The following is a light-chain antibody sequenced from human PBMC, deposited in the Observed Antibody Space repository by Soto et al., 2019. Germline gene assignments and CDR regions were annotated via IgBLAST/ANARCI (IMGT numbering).Light chain of an antibody. CDR1: SSDVGGYNY. V-gene: IGLV2-8*01. Sequence: QSVLTQPHSASGSPVQSVTISCTGTSSDVGGYNYVSWYQQHPGKAPKLMIYEVSKRPSGVPDRFSGSKSGNTASLTVSGLQAEDEADYYCSSYAGSNNEVFGTGTKVTVL. J-gene: IGLJ1*01. CDR3: SSYAGSNNEV. CDR2: EVS.